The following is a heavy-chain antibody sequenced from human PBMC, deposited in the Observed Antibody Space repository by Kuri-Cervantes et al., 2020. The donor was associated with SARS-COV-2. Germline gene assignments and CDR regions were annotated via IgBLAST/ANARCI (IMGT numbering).Heavy chain of an antibody. V-gene: IGHV4-34*01. Sequence: SQTLSLTCAVYGGSFSAYYWSWIRQPPGKGLEWIGEINHSGSTNYNPSLKGRVTISVDTSKHQLSLKLSSVTAAGTAVYYCAGSPGGVFDCWGQGTLVTVSS. D-gene: IGHD3-16*01. CDR1: GGSFSAYY. CDR2: INHSGST. J-gene: IGHJ4*02. CDR3: AGSPGGVFDC.